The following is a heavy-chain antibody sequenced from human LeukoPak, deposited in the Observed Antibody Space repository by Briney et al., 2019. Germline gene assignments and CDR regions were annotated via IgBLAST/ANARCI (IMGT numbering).Heavy chain of an antibody. CDR2: ISYDGSNK. J-gene: IGHJ5*02. CDR1: GFXFSSYG. V-gene: IGHV3-30*18. Sequence: GGSLRLSCAASGFXFSSYGIHWVRQAPGKGLEWVAVISYDGSNKYYADSVKGRFTISRDNSKNTLYLQMNSLRAEDTAVYYCAKDRISEETYNWFDPWGQGTLVTVSS. D-gene: IGHD2-15*01. CDR3: AKDRISEETYNWFDP.